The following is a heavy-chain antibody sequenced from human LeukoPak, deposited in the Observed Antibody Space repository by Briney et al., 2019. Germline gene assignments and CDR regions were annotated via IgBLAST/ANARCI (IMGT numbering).Heavy chain of an antibody. Sequence: SETLSPTCIVPGSSISSYYWSWIRQPPGKGLEWIGYMYFSGSTNYNPSLRSRVTISVDTSKHQFSLRLSSVTAADTAVYYCASFPGTSRFQYWGQGTLVTVSS. V-gene: IGHV4-59*01. D-gene: IGHD3-3*01. CDR3: ASFPGTSRFQY. J-gene: IGHJ4*02. CDR1: GSSISSYY. CDR2: MYFSGST.